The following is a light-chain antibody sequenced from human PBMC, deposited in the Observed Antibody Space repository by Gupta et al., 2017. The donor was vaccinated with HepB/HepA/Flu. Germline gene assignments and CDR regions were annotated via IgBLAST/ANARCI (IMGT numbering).Light chain of an antibody. Sequence: IVLTQSPATLSLSPGERATLSCRASQSVSSYLAWYQQKPGQAPRLLIYDASNRATGFPARFSGSGSGTEFTLTINSREPEDFAVYYCQHRSSCPRAFGQGTKVEIK. V-gene: IGKV3-11*01. CDR1: QSVSSY. CDR2: DAS. CDR3: QHRSSCPRA. J-gene: IGKJ1*01.